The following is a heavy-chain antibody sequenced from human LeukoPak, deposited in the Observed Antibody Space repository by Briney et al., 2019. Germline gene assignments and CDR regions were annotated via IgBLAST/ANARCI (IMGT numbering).Heavy chain of an antibody. D-gene: IGHD2-2*01. J-gene: IGHJ3*02. CDR1: GGSISSSSYY. CDR3: ASRYCSSTSCLLDAFDI. CDR2: INHSGGT. Sequence: PSETLSLTCTVSGGSISSSSYYWSWIRQPPGKGLEWIGEINHSGGTNYNPSLMSRVTISVDTSKSQISLKMSSVTAADTAAYYCASRYCSSTSCLLDAFDIWGQGTMVSVSS. V-gene: IGHV4-39*07.